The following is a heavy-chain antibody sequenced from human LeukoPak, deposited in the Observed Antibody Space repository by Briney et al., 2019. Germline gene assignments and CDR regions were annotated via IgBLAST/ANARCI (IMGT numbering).Heavy chain of an antibody. CDR3: TRDFEGIWGYYYMDV. CDR2: IRSKAYGGTT. D-gene: IGHD3-16*01. V-gene: IGHV3-49*04. J-gene: IGHJ6*03. CDR1: GFTFGDYA. Sequence: PGGSLRLSCTASGFTFGDYAMSWVRQAPGKGLEWVGFIRSKAYGGTTEYAASVKGRFTISRDDSKSIAYLQMNSLKTEDTAVYYCTRDFEGIWGYYYMDVWGKGTTVTISS.